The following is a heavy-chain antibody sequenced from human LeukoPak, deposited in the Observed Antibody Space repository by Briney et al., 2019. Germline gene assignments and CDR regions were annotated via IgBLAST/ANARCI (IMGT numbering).Heavy chain of an antibody. CDR2: IYYSGST. J-gene: IGHJ4*02. CDR1: GGSISSYY. Sequence: SETLSLTCTVSGGSISSYYWSWIRQPPGKGLEWIGYIYYSGSTNYNPSLKSRVTISVDTSKNQFSLKLSSVTAADTAVYYCARHYASYRRTAPVDYWGQGTLVTVSS. CDR3: ARHYASYRRTAPVDY. D-gene: IGHD1-26*01. V-gene: IGHV4-59*01.